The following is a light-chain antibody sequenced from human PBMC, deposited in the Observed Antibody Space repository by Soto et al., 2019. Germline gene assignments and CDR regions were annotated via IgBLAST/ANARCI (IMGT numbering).Light chain of an antibody. CDR1: QSISSW. CDR2: GAS. CDR3: QQSYRTPT. Sequence: DMQMTHSPSTLSASVGDRVTITCRASQSISSWLAWYQQKPGKAPKLLIYGASTLQSGVPSRFSGSGSGPDYTLTISSLQPEDFATYYCQQSYRTPTFGQGTRLEI. V-gene: IGKV1-39*01. J-gene: IGKJ5*01.